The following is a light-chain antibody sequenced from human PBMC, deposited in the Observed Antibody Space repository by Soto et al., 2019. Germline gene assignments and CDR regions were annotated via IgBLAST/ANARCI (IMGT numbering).Light chain of an antibody. Sequence: DIQLTQSPSTLSASVGDRVAITCRASHSISGWVAWYQQKAGKVPTLLIYGASSLQPGVPSRFSGSGSGTEFTLSISSLQPDDVATYYCQYYNTFSGTFGQGTKVDIK. CDR3: QYYNTFSGT. J-gene: IGKJ1*01. CDR2: GAS. CDR1: HSISGW. V-gene: IGKV1-5*01.